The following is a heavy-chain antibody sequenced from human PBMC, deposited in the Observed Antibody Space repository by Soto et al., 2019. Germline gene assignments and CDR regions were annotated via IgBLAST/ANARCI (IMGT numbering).Heavy chain of an antibody. CDR2: IYYSGST. CDR3: ARQIYCSGGSCSPWDWFDP. V-gene: IGHV4-59*08. Sequence: WETLSLTCTVSGGSISSYYWSWIRQPPGKGLEWIGYIYYSGSTNYNPSLKSRVTISVDTSKNQFSLKLSSVTAADTAVYYCARQIYCSGGSCSPWDWFDPWGQGTLVTVSS. D-gene: IGHD2-15*01. J-gene: IGHJ5*02. CDR1: GGSISSYY.